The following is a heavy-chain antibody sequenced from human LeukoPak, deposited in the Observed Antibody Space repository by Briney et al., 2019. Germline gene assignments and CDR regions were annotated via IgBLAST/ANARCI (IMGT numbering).Heavy chain of an antibody. Sequence: GGSLRLSCAASGFTVSSSHMNWVRQAPGKGLEWVSIIYAGGNTYYADSVKGRFTISRDNSKNTLYLQMNSLRAEDTALYYCARGSSVVALDWGQGALVTVSS. J-gene: IGHJ4*02. CDR3: ARGSSVVALD. V-gene: IGHV3-53*01. CDR1: GFTVSSSH. D-gene: IGHD2-15*01. CDR2: IYAGGNT.